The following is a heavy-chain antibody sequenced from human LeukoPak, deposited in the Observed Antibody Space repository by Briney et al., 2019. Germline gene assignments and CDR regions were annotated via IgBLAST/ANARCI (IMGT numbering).Heavy chain of an antibody. J-gene: IGHJ4*02. Sequence: SETLSLTCTVSGGSISSGSYYWDWIRQPPGKGLEWIGDIYSSGKTNYNPSLKSRVTISVDTSKNQFSLKLSSVTAADTAVYYCARGGGPRVVVPAANVLLRYWGQGTLVTVSS. D-gene: IGHD2-2*01. CDR3: ARGGGPRVVVPAANVLLRY. CDR2: IYSSGKT. V-gene: IGHV4-39*07. CDR1: GGSISSGSYY.